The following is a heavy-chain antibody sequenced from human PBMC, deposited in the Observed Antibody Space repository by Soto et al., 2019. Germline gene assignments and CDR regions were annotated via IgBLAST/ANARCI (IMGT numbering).Heavy chain of an antibody. CDR3: ARDGGYGSGIYMDV. Sequence: SETLSLTCTVSGGSISSYYWSWIRQPPGKGLEWIGYIYYSGSTNYNPSLKSRVTISVDTSKNQFSLKLSSVTAADTAVYYCARDGGYGSGIYMDVWGKGTTVTVSS. CDR1: GGSISSYY. D-gene: IGHD3-10*01. J-gene: IGHJ6*03. V-gene: IGHV4-59*01. CDR2: IYYSGST.